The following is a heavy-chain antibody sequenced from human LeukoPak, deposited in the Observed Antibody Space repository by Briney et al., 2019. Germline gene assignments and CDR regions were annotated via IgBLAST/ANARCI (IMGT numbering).Heavy chain of an antibody. CDR1: GFTFSSYW. V-gene: IGHV3-7*05. CDR3: ARGPGDYRYFDY. D-gene: IGHD4-17*01. J-gene: IGHJ4*02. CDR2: IKQDGSEK. Sequence: PGGSLRLSCAASGFTFSSYWMSWVRQAPGKGLEWVANIKQDGSEKNYVDSVKGRFTISRDNAKNSLYLQMNSLRGEDTAVYYCARGPGDYRYFDYWGQGTLVTVSS.